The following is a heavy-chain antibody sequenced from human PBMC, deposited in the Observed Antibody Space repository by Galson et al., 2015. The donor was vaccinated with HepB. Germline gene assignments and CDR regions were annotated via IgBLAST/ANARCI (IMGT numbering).Heavy chain of an antibody. J-gene: IGHJ6*02. CDR3: AKDQRFSYYYGLDV. V-gene: IGHV3-30*18. CDR2: ISSDGNNK. D-gene: IGHD3-3*01. Sequence: SLRLSCAASGFTFNRNAMHWVRQAPGKGLEWAAVISSDGNNKYYGDSVKGRFTISRDNSKNTLSLQMNSLRAEDTAVYYCAKDQRFSYYYGLDVWGQGTTVTVSS. CDR1: GFTFNRNA.